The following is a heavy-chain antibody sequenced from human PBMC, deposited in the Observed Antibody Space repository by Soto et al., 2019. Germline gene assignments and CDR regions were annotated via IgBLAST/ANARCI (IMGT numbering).Heavy chain of an antibody. CDR2: VSSDGSNK. CDR1: GFSFSKYG. CDR3: AKDRVIQLLPIWPDP. J-gene: IGHJ5*02. Sequence: QEHLVESGGGVLQPGTSLRLSCVASGFSFSKYGMHWVRQAPGKGLEWVASVSSDGSNKYYAESVKGRFTISRDNSKSTLYLKVDSLRGDDTAVYYCAKDRVIQLLPIWPDPWGQGTLVTVSS. D-gene: IGHD2-2*01. V-gene: IGHV3-30*18.